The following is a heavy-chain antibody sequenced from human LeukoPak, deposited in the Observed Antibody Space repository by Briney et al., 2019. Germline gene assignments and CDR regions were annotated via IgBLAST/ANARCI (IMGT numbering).Heavy chain of an antibody. CDR1: GGSFSGYY. D-gene: IGHD2-8*01. Sequence: NSSETLSLTCAVYGGSFSGYYWSWIRQPPGKGLEWIGEINHSGSTNYNPSLKSRVTISVDTSKNQFSLKLSSVTAADTAVYYCARASSGVPVNYWGQGTLVTVSS. J-gene: IGHJ4*02. CDR2: INHSGST. V-gene: IGHV4-34*01. CDR3: ARASSGVPVNY.